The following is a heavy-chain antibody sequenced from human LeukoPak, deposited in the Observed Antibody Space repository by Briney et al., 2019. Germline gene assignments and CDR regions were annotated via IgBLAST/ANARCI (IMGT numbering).Heavy chain of an antibody. CDR3: ARNRPYDFWSGYYPYYFDY. CDR1: GGSISSYY. J-gene: IGHJ4*02. D-gene: IGHD3-3*01. V-gene: IGHV4-59*01. Sequence: SETLSLTCTVSGGSISSYYWSWIRQPPGKRLEWIGYIYYSGSTNYNPSLKSRVTISVDTSKNQFSLKLSSVTAADTAVYYCARNRPYDFWSGYYPYYFDYWGQGTLVTVSP. CDR2: IYYSGST.